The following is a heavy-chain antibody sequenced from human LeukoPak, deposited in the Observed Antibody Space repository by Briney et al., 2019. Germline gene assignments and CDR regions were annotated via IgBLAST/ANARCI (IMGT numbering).Heavy chain of an antibody. D-gene: IGHD3-9*01. J-gene: IGHJ6*02. CDR3: TRDLMDYDVSTGLHHYYMDV. CDR1: GFIFRGYG. Sequence: GGSLRLSCVASGFIFRGYGMHWVRQAPGKGLEWVAYIRFDGGSQYYADAVRGRFTISRDNAKNTLFLQMNTLRVEDTAVYYCTRDLMDYDVSTGLHHYYMDVWGQGTTVTVSS. CDR2: IRFDGGSQ. V-gene: IGHV3-30*02.